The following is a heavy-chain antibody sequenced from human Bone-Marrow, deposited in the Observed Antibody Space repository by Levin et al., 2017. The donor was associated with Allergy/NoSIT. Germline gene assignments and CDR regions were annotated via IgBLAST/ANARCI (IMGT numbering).Heavy chain of an antibody. D-gene: IGHD5-12*01. J-gene: IGHJ4*02. CDR3: ARSVAEAFDY. CDR1: GGSISGYY. CDR2: IFYSGST. V-gene: IGHV4-59*01. Sequence: SETLSLTCTVSGGSISGYYWSWVRQPPGKGLEWVGHIFYSGSTNYNPSLKSRVTISINTSKNQFSLNLTSVTAADTAFYYCARSVAEAFDYWGQGTLVTVSS.